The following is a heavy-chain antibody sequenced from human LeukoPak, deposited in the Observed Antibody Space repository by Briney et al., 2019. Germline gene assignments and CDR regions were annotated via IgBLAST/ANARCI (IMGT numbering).Heavy chain of an antibody. CDR1: GFTFSSYG. D-gene: IGHD4-23*01. CDR2: ISYDGRNK. Sequence: PGGALRLSCAASGFTFSSYGMHWVRQAPGKGLEGVAVISYDGRNKYYADSVKGRFTISRDNSKNTLYLQMNSLRAEDTAVYYCAKDKATVVTSYYYYGMDVWGQGTTVTVSS. V-gene: IGHV3-30*18. J-gene: IGHJ6*02. CDR3: AKDKATVVTSYYYYGMDV.